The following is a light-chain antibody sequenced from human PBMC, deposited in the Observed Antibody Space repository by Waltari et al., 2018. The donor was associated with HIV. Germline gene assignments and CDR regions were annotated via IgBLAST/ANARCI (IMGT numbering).Light chain of an antibody. CDR2: DVR. J-gene: IGLJ2*01. V-gene: IGLV2-14*03. Sequence: AVTKPAAVSGSPGESITISCTGSSRDIGDYDFVSWDQQHPGQDPKLILFDVRNRPSGISNLFSGSKSANPASLTISGLQAEDEANYSFTSYTSTTTHVLFGGGTKLTVL. CDR3: TSYTSTTTHVL. CDR1: SRDIGDYDF.